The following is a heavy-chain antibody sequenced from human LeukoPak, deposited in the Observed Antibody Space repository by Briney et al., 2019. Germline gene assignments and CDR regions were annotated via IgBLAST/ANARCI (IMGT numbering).Heavy chain of an antibody. Sequence: ASVKVSCKASGYTFSNYDINWVRQAAGQGLEWMGWMNPNSGNTGYAQKFQGRVTMTRNTSISTAYMELSSLRSEDTAVYYCARGHVLASCSGGSCYSGHDYWGQGTLVTVPS. CDR3: ARGHVLASCSGGSCYSGHDY. CDR2: MNPNSGNT. J-gene: IGHJ4*02. V-gene: IGHV1-8*01. CDR1: GYTFSNYD. D-gene: IGHD2-15*01.